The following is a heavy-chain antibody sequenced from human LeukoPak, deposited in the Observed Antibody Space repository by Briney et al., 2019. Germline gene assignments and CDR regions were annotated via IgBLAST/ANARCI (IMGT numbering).Heavy chain of an antibody. CDR1: GFTFSSYG. D-gene: IGHD3-10*01. CDR3: AKELLWSWFDP. CDR2: ISYDGSNK. J-gene: IGHJ5*02. V-gene: IGHV3-30*18. Sequence: PGGSLRLSCAASGFTFSSYGMHWVRQAPGKGLEWVAVISYDGSNKYYADSVKGRFTISRDNSKNTLYLQMNSLRAEGTAVYYCAKELLWSWFDPWGQGTLVTVSS.